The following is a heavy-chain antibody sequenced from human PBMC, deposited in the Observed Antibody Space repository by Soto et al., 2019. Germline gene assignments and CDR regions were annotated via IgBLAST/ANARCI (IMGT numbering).Heavy chain of an antibody. CDR1: GGSTSSGGYY. D-gene: IGHD3-22*01. Sequence: SETLSLTFPVSGGSTSSGGYYWSWIRQHPGKVLEWIGYIYYSWSTYYNPSLKSRVTISVDTSKNQFSLKLSSVTAADTAAYYCARGIAKIVVVITPGGAFDISGQVTM. CDR3: ARGIAKIVVVITPGGAFDI. V-gene: IGHV4-31*03. J-gene: IGHJ3*02. CDR2: IYYSWST.